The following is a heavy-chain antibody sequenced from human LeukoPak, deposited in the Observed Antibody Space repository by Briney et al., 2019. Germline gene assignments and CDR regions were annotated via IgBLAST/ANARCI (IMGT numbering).Heavy chain of an antibody. CDR2: IDPSDSYT. D-gene: IGHD5-12*01. CDR1: GYSFTSYW. Sequence: AGESLKISCKGSGYSFTSYWISWVRQMPGKGLEWMGRIDPSDSYTNYSPSFQGHVTISADKSISTAYMQWSSLKASDTAMYYCARGSGYDFRYWGQGTLVTVSS. V-gene: IGHV5-10-1*01. CDR3: ARGSGYDFRY. J-gene: IGHJ4*02.